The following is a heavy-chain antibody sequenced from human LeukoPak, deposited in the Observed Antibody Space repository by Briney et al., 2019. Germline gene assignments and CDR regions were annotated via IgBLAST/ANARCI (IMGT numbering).Heavy chain of an antibody. J-gene: IGHJ5*02. CDR3: AASMAGFNWFDP. CDR1: GFTFSSYW. V-gene: IGHV3-74*01. CDR2: INSDGSST. Sequence: GGSLRLSCAASGFTFSSYWMHWVRQAPGKGLVWVSRINSDGSSTSYADSVKGRFTISRDNAKNTLYLQMNSLRAEDTAVYYCAASMAGFNWFDPWGQGTLVTVSS. D-gene: IGHD6-19*01.